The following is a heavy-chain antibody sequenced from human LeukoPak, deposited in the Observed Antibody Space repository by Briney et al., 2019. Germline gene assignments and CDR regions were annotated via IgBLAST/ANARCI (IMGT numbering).Heavy chain of an antibody. D-gene: IGHD3-10*01. V-gene: IGHV1-18*01. Sequence: GASVKVSCKASGYTFTSYGISWVRQAPGQGLEWMGWISAYNGNTNYAQKLQGRVTMTTDTSTSTAYMELRSLRSDDTAVYYCARVIITMVRGVINNWFDPWGQGTLVTVSS. CDR1: GYTFTSYG. CDR2: ISAYNGNT. CDR3: ARVIITMVRGVINNWFDP. J-gene: IGHJ5*02.